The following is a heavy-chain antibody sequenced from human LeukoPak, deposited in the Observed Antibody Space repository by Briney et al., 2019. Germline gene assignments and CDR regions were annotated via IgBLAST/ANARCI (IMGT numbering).Heavy chain of an antibody. D-gene: IGHD3-22*01. V-gene: IGHV4-4*07. J-gene: IGHJ4*02. CDR3: ARGRRGLITTRFYFDY. CDR2: IYTSGST. Sequence: SETLSLTCTVSGGSISSYYWSWIRQPAGKGLEWIGRIYTSGSTNYNPSLKSRVTMSVDTSKNQLSLKLSSVTAADTAVYYCARGRRGLITTRFYFDYWGQGTLVTVSS. CDR1: GGSISSYY.